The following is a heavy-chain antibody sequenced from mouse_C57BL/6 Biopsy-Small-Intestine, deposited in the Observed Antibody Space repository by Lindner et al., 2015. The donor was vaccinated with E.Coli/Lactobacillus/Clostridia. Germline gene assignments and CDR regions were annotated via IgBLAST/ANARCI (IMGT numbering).Heavy chain of an antibody. D-gene: IGHD3-2*01. Sequence: VQLQESGPGLVKPSQTVFLTCTVTGISITTGNYRWSWIRQFPGNKLEWIGYIYYSGTITYNPSLTSRTTITRDTPKNQFFLEMNSLTAEDTATYYCARDRGSTALGAMDYWGQGTSVTVSS. CDR2: IYYSGTI. J-gene: IGHJ4*01. CDR1: GISITTGNYR. CDR3: ARDRGSTALGAMDY. V-gene: IGHV3-5*01.